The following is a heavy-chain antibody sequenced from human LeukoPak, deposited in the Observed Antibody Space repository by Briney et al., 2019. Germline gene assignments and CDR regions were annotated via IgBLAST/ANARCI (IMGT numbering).Heavy chain of an antibody. D-gene: IGHD6-19*01. CDR2: IYRTGST. J-gene: IGHJ5*02. V-gene: IGHV4-39*01. CDR1: GDSISNADYYY. Sequence: SETLSLTCTVSGDSISNADYYYWGWIRQPPGRGLEWVASIYRTGSTYYNPSLKSRVTISVDTSKNQFYLKLTSVTAADTAVFYCARHRIPVTGNWFDPWGQGTLVTVSS. CDR3: ARHRIPVTGNWFDP.